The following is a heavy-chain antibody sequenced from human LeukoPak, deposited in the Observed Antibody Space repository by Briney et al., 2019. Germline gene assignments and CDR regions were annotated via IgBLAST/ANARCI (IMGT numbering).Heavy chain of an antibody. CDR3: ARDSEIVGFDY. CDR1: GGTISSGDYY. Sequence: SQTLSLTCTVSGGTISSGDYYWSWIRQPPGKGLEWIGYIYYSGSTYYNPSLKSRVTISVDTSKNQFSLKLSSVTAADTAVYYCARDSEIVGFDYWGQGTLVTVSS. V-gene: IGHV4-30-4*01. CDR2: IYYSGST. D-gene: IGHD3-22*01. J-gene: IGHJ4*02.